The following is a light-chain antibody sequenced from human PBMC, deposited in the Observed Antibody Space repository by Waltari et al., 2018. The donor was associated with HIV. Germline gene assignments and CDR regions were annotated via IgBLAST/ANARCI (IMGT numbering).Light chain of an antibody. CDR1: NSNIGSHT. CDR2: LND. Sequence: QSVLTQPPSASGSPGQRVTISCSGSNSNIGSHTANWYQQLPGTTPKALIYLNDQRPSGVPDRFSGSKSGASASLAISGLQSEDEAYYYCAAWDDSLNGVVFGGGTKLTVL. CDR3: AAWDDSLNGVV. V-gene: IGLV1-44*01. J-gene: IGLJ3*02.